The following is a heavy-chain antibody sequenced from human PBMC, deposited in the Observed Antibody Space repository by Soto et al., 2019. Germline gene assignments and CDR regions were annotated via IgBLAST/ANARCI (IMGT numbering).Heavy chain of an antibody. CDR2: IYYSGST. D-gene: IGHD6-13*01. CDR3: ARASIAAAGSLGWFDP. CDR1: GGSISSYY. J-gene: IGHJ5*02. Sequence: SETLSLTCTVSGGSISSYYWSWIRQPPGKGLEWIGYIYYSGSTNYNPSLKSRVTISVDTSKNQFSLKLSSVTAADTAVYYCARASIAAAGSLGWFDPWGQGTRVTVS. V-gene: IGHV4-59*01.